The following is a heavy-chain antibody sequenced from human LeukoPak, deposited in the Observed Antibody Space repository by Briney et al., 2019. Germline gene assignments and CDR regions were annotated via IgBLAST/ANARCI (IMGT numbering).Heavy chain of an antibody. CDR1: GFTFSNYA. CDR2: LSDSGASK. CDR3: ASSPPTGITVSYFDY. Sequence: GGSLRLSCAAPGFTFSNYAMTWVRQAPGKGLEWVSALSDSGASKYYADSVKGRFTISRDNSKNTLYLQMNSLRADDTAVYYCASSPPTGITVSYFDYWGQGTLVTVSS. D-gene: IGHD4-17*01. V-gene: IGHV3-23*01. J-gene: IGHJ4*02.